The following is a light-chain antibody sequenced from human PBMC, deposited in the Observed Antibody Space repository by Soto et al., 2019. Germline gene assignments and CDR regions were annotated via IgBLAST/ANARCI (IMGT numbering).Light chain of an antibody. V-gene: IGKV1-9*01. CDR1: HDINNH. J-gene: IGKJ4*01. CDR2: SPF. Sequence: DIQLTQSPSLVSASVGDRVTITCRASHDINNHLAWHQQKPGQAPKVLMYSPFILQSGVPPRFSGSGFGTEFTLTISSLQPEDSATYYCQQLNSYPLTFGGGTTVEI. CDR3: QQLNSYPLT.